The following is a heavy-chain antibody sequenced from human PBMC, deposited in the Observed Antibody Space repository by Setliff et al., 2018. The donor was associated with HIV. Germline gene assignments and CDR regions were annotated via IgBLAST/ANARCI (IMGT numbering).Heavy chain of an antibody. J-gene: IGHJ4*02. CDR2: ISGYNGNT. Sequence: WASVKVSCKTSGYAFTNYGVTWVRQAPGQGLEWMGWISGYNGNTEYSHKFQDRATITAGTSTNTAYMELRSLGFDDTAVYFCARDLHSYSGYPTNYWGQGTLVTVS. CDR3: ARDLHSYSGYPTNY. V-gene: IGHV1-18*01. CDR1: GYAFTNYG. D-gene: IGHD5-12*01.